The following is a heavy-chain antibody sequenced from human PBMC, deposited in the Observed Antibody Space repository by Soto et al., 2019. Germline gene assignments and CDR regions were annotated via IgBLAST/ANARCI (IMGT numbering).Heavy chain of an antibody. CDR3: ARDELDCSYTRCFTPYNSYGLDV. D-gene: IGHD2-2*01. CDR2: ISYDGSNE. Sequence: PGGSLRLSCEASGFTLGNYAMHRVRQAPGKGLEWVAFISYDGSNEDYADSVKGRLTISRDNSKNTLYLEVNSLRAEDTAVYYCARDELDCSYTRCFTPYNSYGLDVWARGTTVTVSS. CDR1: GFTLGNYA. J-gene: IGHJ6*02. V-gene: IGHV3-30-3*01.